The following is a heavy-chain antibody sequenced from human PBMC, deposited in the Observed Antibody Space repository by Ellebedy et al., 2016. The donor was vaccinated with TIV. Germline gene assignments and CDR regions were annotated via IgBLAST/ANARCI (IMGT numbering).Heavy chain of an antibody. D-gene: IGHD3-9*01. J-gene: IGHJ3*02. CDR2: INHSGST. V-gene: IGHV4-34*01. CDR1: GGSFSGYY. CDR3: ARGQNILTGYSSDAFDI. Sequence: SETLSLXCAVYGGSFSGYYWSWIRQPPGKGLEWIGEINHSGSTNYNPSLKSRVTISVDTSKNQFSLKLSSVTAADTAVYYCARGQNILTGYSSDAFDIWGQGTMVTVSS.